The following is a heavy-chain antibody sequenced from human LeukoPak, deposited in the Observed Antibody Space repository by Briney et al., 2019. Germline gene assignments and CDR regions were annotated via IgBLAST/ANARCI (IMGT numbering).Heavy chain of an antibody. V-gene: IGHV3-48*02. CDR2: TSSRSDTI. J-gene: IGHJ4*02. CDR3: AGDKDTSMVAWYYFAY. CDR1: GFTFSSYS. Sequence: PGGSLRLSCAASGFTFSSYSMNWVRQAPGKGLEWVSYTSSRSDTIYYADSVKGRFTISRDNAKNSLYLQMNSLRDEDTAVYYCAGDKDTSMVAWYYFAYWGQGTLVTVSS. D-gene: IGHD5-18*01.